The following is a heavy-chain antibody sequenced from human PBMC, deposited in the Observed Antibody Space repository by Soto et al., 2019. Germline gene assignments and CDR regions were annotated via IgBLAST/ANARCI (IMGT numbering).Heavy chain of an antibody. CDR2: IIPIFGTA. V-gene: IGHV1-69*05. CDR1: GGTFSSYA. CDR3: TTTGYSSGWYDIDY. Sequence: SVKVSCKASGGTFSSYAISWVRQAPGQGLEWMGGIIPIFGTANYAQKFQGRFTISRDDSKSIAYLQMNSLKTEDTAVYYCTTTGYSSGWYDIDYWGQGTLVTVSS. J-gene: IGHJ4*02. D-gene: IGHD6-19*01.